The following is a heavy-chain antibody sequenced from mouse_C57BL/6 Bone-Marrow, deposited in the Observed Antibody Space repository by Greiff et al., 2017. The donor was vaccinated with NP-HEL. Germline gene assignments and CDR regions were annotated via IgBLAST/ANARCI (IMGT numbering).Heavy chain of an antibody. Sequence: DVMLVESGGGLVKPGGSLKLSCAASGFTFSSYAMSWVRQTPEKRLEWVATISDGGSYTYYPDNVKGRFTISRDNAKNNLYLQMSHLKSEDTAMYYCARVGARDYFDYWGQGTTLTVSS. CDR1: GFTFSSYA. CDR3: ARVGARDYFDY. J-gene: IGHJ2*01. V-gene: IGHV5-4*03. CDR2: ISDGGSYT.